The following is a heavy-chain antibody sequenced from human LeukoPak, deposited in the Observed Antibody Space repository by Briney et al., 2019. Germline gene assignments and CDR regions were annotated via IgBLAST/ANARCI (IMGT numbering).Heavy chain of an antibody. D-gene: IGHD1-26*01. V-gene: IGHV3-23*01. CDR2: ISGSGGST. CDR1: GFTVSNYA. Sequence: GGSLRLSCAASGFTVSNYAVSWVRQGPGKGLEWVLGISGSGGSTYYANSVGRFSISRDNSNNTLYLQLTSLRADDTAVYYCAKEGRGMGAATMDYWGQGTLVTVSS. J-gene: IGHJ4*02. CDR3: AKEGRGMGAATMDY.